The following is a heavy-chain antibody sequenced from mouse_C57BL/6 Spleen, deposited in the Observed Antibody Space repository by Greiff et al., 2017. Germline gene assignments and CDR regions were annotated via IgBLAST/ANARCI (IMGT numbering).Heavy chain of an antibody. CDR1: GYAFSSSW. Sequence: VQLQQSGPELVKPGASVKISCKASGYAFSSSWMNWVKQRPGKGLEWIGRIYPGDGDTNYNGKFKGKATLTADKSSSTAYMQLSSLTSEDSAVYFCARWDDYAMDYWGQGTSVTVSS. D-gene: IGHD4-1*01. CDR3: ARWDDYAMDY. J-gene: IGHJ4*01. V-gene: IGHV1-82*01. CDR2: IYPGDGDT.